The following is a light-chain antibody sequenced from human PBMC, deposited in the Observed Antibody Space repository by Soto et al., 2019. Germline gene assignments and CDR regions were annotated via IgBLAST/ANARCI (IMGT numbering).Light chain of an antibody. CDR3: MQALQTPFT. J-gene: IGKJ3*01. V-gene: IGKV2-28*01. Sequence: DIVMTQSALYLPVTPGEPASISCRSSQSLLHRNGYNYLDWYLQKPGQSPQLLIYLGSNRASGVPDRFSGSGSGTDFTLKISRVEAEDVGVYYFMQALQTPFTFGPGTKVEIK. CDR1: QSLLHRNGYNY. CDR2: LGS.